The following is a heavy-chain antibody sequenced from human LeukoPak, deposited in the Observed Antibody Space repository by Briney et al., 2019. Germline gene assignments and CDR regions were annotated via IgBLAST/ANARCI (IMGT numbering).Heavy chain of an antibody. CDR1: GGSIRSYY. CDR2: IYYSGST. Sequence: SETLSLTCTVSGGSIRSYYWSWIRQPPGKGLEWIGNIYYSGSTNYSPSLKSRVTISVDASKNQFSLKLRSVTAADTAVYYCAKALGGSYYGDRGFDYWGQGTLVTVSS. J-gene: IGHJ4*02. V-gene: IGHV4-59*01. CDR3: AKALGGSYYGDRGFDY. D-gene: IGHD1-26*01.